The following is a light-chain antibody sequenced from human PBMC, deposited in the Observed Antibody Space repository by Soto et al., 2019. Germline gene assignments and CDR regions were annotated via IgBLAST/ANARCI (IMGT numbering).Light chain of an antibody. V-gene: IGLV1-40*01. CDR2: NNT. CDR1: NSNIGAHYE. J-gene: IGLJ2*01. CDR3: QSFDTGLTGQL. Sequence: QSVLTQPPSVSAAPGQRVTISCNGSNSNIGAHYEVHWYQQFPGTAPKLLSSNNTNRPSGVPDRFSGSRSGTSASLAITGLQSEDEADYYCQSFDTGLTGQLLGIGTKVTVL.